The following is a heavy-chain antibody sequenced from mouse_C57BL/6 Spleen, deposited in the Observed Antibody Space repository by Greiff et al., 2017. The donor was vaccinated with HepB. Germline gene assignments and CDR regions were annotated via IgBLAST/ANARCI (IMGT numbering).Heavy chain of an antibody. J-gene: IGHJ1*03. Sequence: VQLQQSGPELVKPGASVKISCKASGYAFSSSWMNWVKQRPGKGLEWIGRIYRGDGDTNYNGKFKGKATLTADKSSSTAYMQLSSLTSEDSAVYFCARWDYGSSYLYWYFDVWGTGTTVTVSS. V-gene: IGHV1-82*01. CDR3: ARWDYGSSYLYWYFDV. CDR2: IYRGDGDT. D-gene: IGHD1-1*01. CDR1: GYAFSSSW.